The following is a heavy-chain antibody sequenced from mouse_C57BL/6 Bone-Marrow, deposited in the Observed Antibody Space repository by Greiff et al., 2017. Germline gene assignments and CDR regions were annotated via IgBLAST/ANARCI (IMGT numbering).Heavy chain of an antibody. CDR3: ARFDGSRYYIDY. CDR2: IYPGDGDT. D-gene: IGHD1-1*01. J-gene: IGHJ2*01. CDR1: GYAFSSSW. V-gene: IGHV1-82*01. Sequence: QVQLQQSGPELVKPGASVKISCKASGYAFSSSWMNWVKQRPGKGLEWIGRIYPGDGDTNYNGKFKGKATLTADKSSSTAYMQLSSLTSEDSAVYFCARFDGSRYYIDYWGQGTTLTVSS.